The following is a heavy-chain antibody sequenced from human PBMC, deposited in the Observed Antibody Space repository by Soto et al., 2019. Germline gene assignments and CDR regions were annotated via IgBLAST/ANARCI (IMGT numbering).Heavy chain of an antibody. Sequence: EVQLVESGGGLVQPGGSLRLSCAASGFTFSSYWMHWVRQAPGKGLVWVSRINSDGSSTSYADSVKGRFTISRDNAKNTLYLQMNSLRAEDTAVYYCAKSANLYGDSHFDYWGQGTLVTVSS. D-gene: IGHD4-17*01. CDR1: GFTFSSYW. CDR2: INSDGSST. V-gene: IGHV3-74*01. CDR3: AKSANLYGDSHFDY. J-gene: IGHJ4*02.